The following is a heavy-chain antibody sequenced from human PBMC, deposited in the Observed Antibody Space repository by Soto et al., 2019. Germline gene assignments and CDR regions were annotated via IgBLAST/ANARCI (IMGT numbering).Heavy chain of an antibody. Sequence: ASVKVSCKASGGTFSSYTISWVRQAPGQGLEWMGRIIPILGIANYAQKFQGRVTITADKSTSTAYMELSSLRSEDTTVYYCARTLGYCSSTSCYGPRTPPDYYYYYMDVWGKGTTVTVSS. CDR2: IIPILGIA. CDR3: ARTLGYCSSTSCYGPRTPPDYYYYYMDV. D-gene: IGHD2-2*01. J-gene: IGHJ6*03. V-gene: IGHV1-69*02. CDR1: GGTFSSYT.